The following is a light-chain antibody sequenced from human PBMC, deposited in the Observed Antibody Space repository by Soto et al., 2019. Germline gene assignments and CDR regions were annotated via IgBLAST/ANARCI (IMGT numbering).Light chain of an antibody. J-gene: IGKJ2*01. CDR1: QSLLHSNGYNF. CDR3: IQALQTPYT. CDR2: LCS. Sequence: DIVMTQSPLSLPVTPGEQASISCRSSQSLLHSNGYNFLDWYLQKPGQSPQLLIYLCSNRASGVPDRFSGSGSGTELTLRISTVEAEDVGMYYCIQALQTPYTYGQGTKLEIK. V-gene: IGKV2-28*01.